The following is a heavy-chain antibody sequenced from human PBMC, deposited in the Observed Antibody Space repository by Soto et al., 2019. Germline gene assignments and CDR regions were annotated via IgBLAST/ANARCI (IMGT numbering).Heavy chain of an antibody. Sequence: QVQLVESGGGVVHPERSLRLSCSASEFTFSSYAMHWVRQAPGKGLEWVAGISYDGGHKFYGDSVRGRFTISRDSSKTTVFLQMNSLRPEDTAAYYCARVKTDYSNPRGPFFFYGMDGWGQGTTVTVSS. CDR3: ARVKTDYSNPRGPFFFYGMDG. J-gene: IGHJ6*02. CDR2: ISYDGGHK. CDR1: EFTFSSYA. V-gene: IGHV3-30-3*01. D-gene: IGHD4-4*01.